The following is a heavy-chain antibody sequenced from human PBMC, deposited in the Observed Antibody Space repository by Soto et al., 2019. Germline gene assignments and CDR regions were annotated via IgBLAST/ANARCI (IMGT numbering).Heavy chain of an antibody. V-gene: IGHV3-23*01. CDR1: GFTFSSYA. D-gene: IGHD4-17*01. CDR3: AKDREMTHYGATRYYFDN. J-gene: IGHJ4*02. CDR2: ISGSGGST. Sequence: GGSLRLSCAASGFTFSSYAMSWVRQAPGKGLEWVSAISGSGGSTYYTDTVKGRFTISRDNSKNTLYLPMNMLSEEDTAVYYCAKDREMTHYGATRYYFDNRGQGTLVTVSS.